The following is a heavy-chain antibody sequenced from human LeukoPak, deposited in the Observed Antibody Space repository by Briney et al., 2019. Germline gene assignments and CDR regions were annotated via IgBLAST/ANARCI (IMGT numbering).Heavy chain of an antibody. D-gene: IGHD3-10*01. Sequence: SETLSLTCAVYGGSFSGYYWSWIRQPPGKGLEWIGEINHSGSTNYNPSLKSRVTISVDTSKNQFSLKLSSVTAADTAVYYCARGQWFGELLQWGQGTLVTVSS. J-gene: IGHJ4*02. CDR2: INHSGST. V-gene: IGHV4-34*01. CDR3: ARGQWFGELLQ. CDR1: GGSFSGYY.